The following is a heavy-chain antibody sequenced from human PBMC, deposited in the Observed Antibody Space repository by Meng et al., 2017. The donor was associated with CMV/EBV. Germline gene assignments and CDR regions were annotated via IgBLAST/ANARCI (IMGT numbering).Heavy chain of an antibody. Sequence: GESLKISCAASGFTFSSYWMHWVRQAPGKGLVWVSRINSDGSSTSYADSVKGRFTISRDNAKNTLYLQMNSLRAEDTAVYYCARAGVYYDFWSSYYRGVAGYYYGMDVWGQGTTVTVSS. J-gene: IGHJ6*02. CDR2: INSDGSST. V-gene: IGHV3-74*01. D-gene: IGHD3-3*01. CDR3: ARAGVYYDFWSSYYRGVAGYYYGMDV. CDR1: GFTFSSYW.